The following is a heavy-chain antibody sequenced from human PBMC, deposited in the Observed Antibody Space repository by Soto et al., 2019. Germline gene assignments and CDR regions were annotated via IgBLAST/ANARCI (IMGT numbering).Heavy chain of an antibody. CDR2: ISYDGSNK. J-gene: IGHJ6*02. V-gene: IGHV3-30-3*01. D-gene: IGHD3-3*01. CDR3: ARDKLLFLEWPYYYYGMDV. Sequence: GGSLRLSCAASGFTFSSYAMHWVRQAPGKGLEWVAVISYDGSNKYYADSVKGRFTISRDNSKNTLYLQMNSLRAEDTAVYYCARDKLLFLEWPYYYYGMDVWGQGTTVTVSS. CDR1: GFTFSSYA.